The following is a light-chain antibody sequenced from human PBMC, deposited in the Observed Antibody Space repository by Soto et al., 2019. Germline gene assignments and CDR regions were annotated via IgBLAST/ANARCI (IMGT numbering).Light chain of an antibody. V-gene: IGKV2-30*01. CDR3: MQGTRWPPWT. Sequence: DVVMTQSPLSLPVTLGQPASISCRSNQSLLSSDGNTYLNWFQQRPGQSPRRLTYQVSIRDSGGPVRLSCSGSGTDFTLKISRVEAEDVVIYYCMQGTRWPPWTFGQGTKVEIK. CDR2: QVS. CDR1: QSLLSSDGNTY. J-gene: IGKJ1*01.